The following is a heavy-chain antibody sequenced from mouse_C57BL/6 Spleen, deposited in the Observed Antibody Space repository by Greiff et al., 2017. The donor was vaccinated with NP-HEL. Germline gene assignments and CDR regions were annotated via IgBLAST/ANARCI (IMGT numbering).Heavy chain of an antibody. CDR3: ARITTVPYYFDY. J-gene: IGHJ2*01. V-gene: IGHV1-50*01. Sequence: QVQLQQPGAELVKPGASFPLSFPSSGYTFTSYWMQGVKQRPGQGLEWIGEIDPSDSYTNYNQKFKGKATLTVDTSSSTAYMQLSSLTSEDSAVYYCARITTVPYYFDYWGQGTTLTVSS. CDR2: IDPSDSYT. CDR1: GYTFTSYW. D-gene: IGHD1-1*01.